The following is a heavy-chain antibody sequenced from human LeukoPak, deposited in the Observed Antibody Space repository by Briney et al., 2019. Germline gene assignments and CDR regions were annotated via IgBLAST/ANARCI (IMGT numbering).Heavy chain of an antibody. D-gene: IGHD3-22*01. CDR3: AKVGHQYYYDSSGYYGGSGPGDY. Sequence: GESLKISCKGSGYSFTSYWIGWVRQAPGKGLEWVSAISGSGGSTYYADSVKGRFTISRDNSKNTLYLQMNSLRAEDTAVYYCAKVGHQYYYDSSGYYGGSGPGDYWGQGTLVTVSS. CDR1: GYSFTSYW. J-gene: IGHJ4*02. V-gene: IGHV3-23*01. CDR2: ISGSGGST.